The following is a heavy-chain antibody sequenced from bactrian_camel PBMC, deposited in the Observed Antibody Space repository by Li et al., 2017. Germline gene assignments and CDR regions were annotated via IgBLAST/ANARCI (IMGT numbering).Heavy chain of an antibody. CDR3: AAERYLCTWRPKY. CDR2: MPSEAGT. J-gene: IGHJ4*01. D-gene: IGHD1*01. V-gene: IGHV3S53*01. CDR1: GYAASVNC. Sequence: HVQLVESGGGSVQAGGSLRLSCVYSGYAASVNCMGWFRQAPGKEREAVAEMPSEAGTRYADSVKGRFTISKGKNTLYLQMSSLKPEDTAMYYCAAERYLCTWRPKYWGQGTQVTVS.